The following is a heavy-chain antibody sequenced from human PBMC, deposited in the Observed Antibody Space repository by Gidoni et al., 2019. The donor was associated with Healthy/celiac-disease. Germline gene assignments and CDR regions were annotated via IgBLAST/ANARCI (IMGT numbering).Heavy chain of an antibody. V-gene: IGHV5-10-1*03. CDR2: IDPSDSYT. CDR3: ARHPMYYGSGSFLFDY. D-gene: IGHD3-10*01. CDR1: GYRFTSYW. J-gene: IGHJ4*02. Sequence: EVQLLPSGPEVKKPGVSLSISGKGSGYRFTSYWISWVRQMPGKGLEWMGRIDPSDSYTNYSPSFQGHVTISADKSISTAYLQWSSLKAPDTAMYYCARHPMYYGSGSFLFDYWGQGTLVTVSS.